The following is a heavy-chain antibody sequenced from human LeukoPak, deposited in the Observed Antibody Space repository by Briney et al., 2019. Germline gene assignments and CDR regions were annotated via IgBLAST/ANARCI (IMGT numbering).Heavy chain of an antibody. CDR3: ASRAAIAIFGVVTAFDI. CDR2: IYYSGST. D-gene: IGHD3-3*01. J-gene: IGHJ3*02. Sequence: SETLSLTCIVSGGISGSYYWGWIRQPPGKGLEWIGSIYYSGSTYYNPSLKSRVTISVDTSKNQFSLKLSSVTAADTAVYYCASRAAIAIFGVVTAFDIWGQGTMVTVSS. CDR1: GGISGSYY. V-gene: IGHV4-39*01.